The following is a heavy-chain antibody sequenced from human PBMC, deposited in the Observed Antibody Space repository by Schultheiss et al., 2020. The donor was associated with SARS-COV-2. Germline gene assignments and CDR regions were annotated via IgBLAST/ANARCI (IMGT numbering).Heavy chain of an antibody. V-gene: IGHV3-30*18. J-gene: IGHJ6*04. CDR1: GFTFSSYS. CDR3: AKGGGRNVIYYYYYAMDV. D-gene: IGHD2-21*01. Sequence: GESLKISCAASGFTFSSYSMNWVRQAPGKGLEWVGVISYDGSNKYYADSVKGRFTISRDNSKNTLYLQMNSLRAEDTAVYYCAKGGGRNVIYYYYYAMDVWGEGTTVTVSS. CDR2: ISYDGSNK.